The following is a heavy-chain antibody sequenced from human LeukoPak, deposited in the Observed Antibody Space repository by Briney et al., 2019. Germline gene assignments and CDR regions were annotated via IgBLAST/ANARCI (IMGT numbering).Heavy chain of an antibody. CDR3: ASRAVAGTYYYYYGMDV. CDR2: INPNSGGA. V-gene: IGHV1-2*02. D-gene: IGHD6-19*01. Sequence: EASVKVSCKASGYTFTGYYMHWVRQAPGQGLEWMGWINPNSGGANYAQKFQGRVTMTRDTSTSTAYMELSRLRSDDTAVYYCASRAVAGTYYYYYGMDVWGQGTTVTVSS. J-gene: IGHJ6*02. CDR1: GYTFTGYY.